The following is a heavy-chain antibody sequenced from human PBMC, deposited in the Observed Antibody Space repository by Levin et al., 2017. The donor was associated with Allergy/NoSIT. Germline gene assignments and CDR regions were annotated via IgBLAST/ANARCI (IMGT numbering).Heavy chain of an antibody. CDR3: ARGGRWNTLTVYLDY. CDR1: GFTFSSYS. Sequence: QSGGSLRLSCAASGFTFSSYSMNWVRQAPGKGLEWVSYIGTSASIIYYADSVKGRFTIFRDNAKNSLYLQMNSLRDEDTAVYYCARGGRWNTLTVYLDYWGQGTLVTVSS. CDR2: IGTSASII. J-gene: IGHJ4*02. D-gene: IGHD1/OR15-1a*01. V-gene: IGHV3-48*02.